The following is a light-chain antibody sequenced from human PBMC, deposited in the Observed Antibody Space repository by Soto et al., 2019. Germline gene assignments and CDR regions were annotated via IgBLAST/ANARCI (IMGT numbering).Light chain of an antibody. J-gene: IGKJ5*01. Sequence: EIVLTQAPSTLPCSPGERATLSCRASQSVSSYLAWYQQKPGQAPRLLIYDASNRATGIPARFSGSGSGTDFTLTISSLEPEDFAVYYCQQRSNWTPITFGQGTRLEIK. CDR1: QSVSSY. CDR2: DAS. V-gene: IGKV3-11*01. CDR3: QQRSNWTPIT.